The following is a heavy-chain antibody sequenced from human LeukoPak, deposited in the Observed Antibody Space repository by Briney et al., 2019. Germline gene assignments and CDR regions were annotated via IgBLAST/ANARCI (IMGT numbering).Heavy chain of an antibody. CDR1: GYTFTSHG. V-gene: IGHV1-18*01. CDR3: ARDLYYGSGSLVGMDV. CDR2: ISVNNGDT. D-gene: IGHD3-10*01. J-gene: IGHJ6*02. Sequence: GASVKVSCKASGYTFTSHGISWVRQAPGQGLEWMGWISVNNGDTYYAQKLQGRVTITADKSTSTAYMELSSLRSEDTAVYYCARDLYYGSGSLVGMDVWGQGTTVTVSS.